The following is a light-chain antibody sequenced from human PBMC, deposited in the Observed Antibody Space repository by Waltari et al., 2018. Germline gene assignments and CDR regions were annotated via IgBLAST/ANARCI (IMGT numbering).Light chain of an antibody. Sequence: DVQLIHSPSTLSASVGDRVTITCRASESVKNNLAWYKHQPGKAPKVLVQKASRLESGVASRFSGSGYGTEFTLTISSLEPDDFATYYCHQYNTLPLTFGGGTKVEIK. CDR2: KAS. V-gene: IGKV1-5*03. CDR3: HQYNTLPLT. J-gene: IGKJ4*01. CDR1: ESVKNN.